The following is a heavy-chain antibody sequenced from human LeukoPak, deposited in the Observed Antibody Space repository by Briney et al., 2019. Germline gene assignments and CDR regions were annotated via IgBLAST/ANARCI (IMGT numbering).Heavy chain of an antibody. J-gene: IGHJ4*02. Sequence: ASVKVSCKASGYTFTSYGISWVRQAPGQGLEWMGWISAYNGNTNYAQKLQGRVTMTTDTSTSTAYMELRSLRSDDTAVYYCARVTGSDIVVVPADYWGQGTLVTVSS. CDR1: GYTFTSYG. V-gene: IGHV1-18*01. D-gene: IGHD2-2*01. CDR2: ISAYNGNT. CDR3: ARVTGSDIVVVPADY.